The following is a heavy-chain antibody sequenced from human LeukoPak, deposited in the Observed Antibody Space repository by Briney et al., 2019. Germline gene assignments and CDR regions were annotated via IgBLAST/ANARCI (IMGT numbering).Heavy chain of an antibody. CDR3: AKVGL. CDR1: GFIFGDYA. Sequence: PGRSLRLSCVASGFIFGDYAMHWVRHTPEKGLEWVSGISWKSDRIVYADSVKGRFTISRDNDKKTLYLQMNNLRPDDTALYYCAKVGLWGQGTLVTVSS. V-gene: IGHV3-9*01. J-gene: IGHJ4*02. CDR2: ISWKSDRI.